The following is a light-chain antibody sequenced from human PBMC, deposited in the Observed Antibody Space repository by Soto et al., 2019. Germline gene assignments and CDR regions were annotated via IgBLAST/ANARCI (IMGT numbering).Light chain of an antibody. CDR1: SGYSNYQ. J-gene: IGLJ3*02. Sequence: QLVLTQPPSASASLGASVTLTCTLSSGYSNYQVDWYQQRPGKGPRFVMRVGTGGIVGSKGDGIPDRFSVLGSGLNWYLTIKNIQEEDESDYHCGADHGSGSNFVWVFGGGTKLTVL. CDR2: VGTGGIVG. CDR3: GADHGSGSNFVWV. V-gene: IGLV9-49*01.